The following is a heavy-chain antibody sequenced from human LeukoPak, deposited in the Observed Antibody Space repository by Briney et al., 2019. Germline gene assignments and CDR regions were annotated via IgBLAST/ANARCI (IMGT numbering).Heavy chain of an antibody. V-gene: IGHV1-69*13. CDR3: AIFLDVVVVAATDPFDY. J-gene: IGHJ4*02. CDR2: IIPIFGTA. CDR1: GGTFSSYA. D-gene: IGHD2-15*01. Sequence: ASVKVSCKASGGTFSSYAISWVRQAPGQGLEWMGGIIPIFGTANHAQKFQGRVTITADESTSTAYMELSSLRSEDTAVYYCAIFLDVVVVAATDPFDYWGQGTLVTVSS.